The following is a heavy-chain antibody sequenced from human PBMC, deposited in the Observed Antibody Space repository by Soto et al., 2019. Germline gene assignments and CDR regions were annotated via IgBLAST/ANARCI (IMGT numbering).Heavy chain of an antibody. CDR1: GYTLTGYY. Sequence: ASVKVSCKASGYTLTGYYIHWVRQAPGQGLEWMGWINPNSGGTNYAQKFQGWVTMTRDTSISTAYMELSRLRSDDTAVYYCAREMLDDFWSGLDFDFWGQGTLVTVSS. J-gene: IGHJ4*02. D-gene: IGHD3-3*01. CDR2: INPNSGGT. CDR3: AREMLDDFWSGLDFDF. V-gene: IGHV1-2*04.